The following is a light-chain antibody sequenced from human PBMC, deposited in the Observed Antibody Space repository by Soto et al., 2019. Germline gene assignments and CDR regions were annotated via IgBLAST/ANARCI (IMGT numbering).Light chain of an antibody. CDR3: QLYGSSPFT. CDR2: GAS. CDR1: QSFSSSY. J-gene: IGKJ3*01. V-gene: IGKV3-20*01. Sequence: EIVLTQSPGTLSLSPGERATLSCRASQSFSSSYLAWYQQKPGQAPRLLIYGASSRATGIPDRFSGSGSGTAVTLTISRLEPEDFSVYYGQLYGSSPFTFGPGTKVDIK.